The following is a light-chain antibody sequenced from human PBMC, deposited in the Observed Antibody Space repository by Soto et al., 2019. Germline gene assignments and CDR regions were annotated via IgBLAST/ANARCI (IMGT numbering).Light chain of an antibody. J-gene: IGLJ2*01. CDR3: GTWDSRLSAVV. Sequence: QSVLTQPPSVSAAPGQKVTISCSGSSSNIENNYVSRYQQLPGTAPKLLIYENNKRPSGIPDRFSGSKSGTSATLGITGLQTGDEADYYCGTWDSRLSAVVFGGGTKVTVL. V-gene: IGLV1-51*02. CDR1: SSNIENNY. CDR2: ENN.